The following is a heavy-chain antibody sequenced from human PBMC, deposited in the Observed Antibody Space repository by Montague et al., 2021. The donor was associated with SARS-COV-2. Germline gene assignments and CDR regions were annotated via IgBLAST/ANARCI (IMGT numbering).Heavy chain of an antibody. Sequence: SETLSLTCTVSGGSISSSSYYWGWIRQPPGKGLEWIGSIYYSGSTYYNPSLKSRVTISVDTSKNQFSLKLSSVTAADTAVYYCASPTYYYDSSGSDAFDIWGQGTMVPVPS. D-gene: IGHD3-22*01. J-gene: IGHJ3*02. CDR2: IYYSGST. CDR3: ASPTYYYDSSGSDAFDI. CDR1: GGSISSSSYY. V-gene: IGHV4-39*01.